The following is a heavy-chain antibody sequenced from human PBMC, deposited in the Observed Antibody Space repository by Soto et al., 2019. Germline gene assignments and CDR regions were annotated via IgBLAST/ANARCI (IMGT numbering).Heavy chain of an antibody. CDR3: AKDATSFNGVWDPLDM. CDR2: VGGSDDDK. J-gene: IGHJ3*02. Sequence: EVQLLESGGGVVQPGGSLRLSCAASGFTFSDYAMSWVRQTPGKGLQWVSGVGGSDDDKHYAVSVRGRVIVSRDNSKNTLYLQMNSLRAGDTVIYYCAKDATSFNGVWDPLDMWGQGTEVTVSS. D-gene: IGHD2-8*01. CDR1: GFTFSDYA. V-gene: IGHV3-23*01.